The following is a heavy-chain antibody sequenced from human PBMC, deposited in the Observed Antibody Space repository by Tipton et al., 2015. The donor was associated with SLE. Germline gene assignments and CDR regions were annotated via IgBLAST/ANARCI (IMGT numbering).Heavy chain of an antibody. CDR2: INEGGSEK. Sequence: SLRLSCVASGFTFRSYWMSWVRQSPGKGLEWVANINEGGSEKWYLDSVNGRFTISRDNAKNSVYLQMNSLGAEDMGVYYCSKSGRGDVWGQGTPVFVSS. J-gene: IGHJ6*02. CDR1: GFTFRSYW. CDR3: SKSGRGDV. V-gene: IGHV3-7*01. D-gene: IGHD3-10*01.